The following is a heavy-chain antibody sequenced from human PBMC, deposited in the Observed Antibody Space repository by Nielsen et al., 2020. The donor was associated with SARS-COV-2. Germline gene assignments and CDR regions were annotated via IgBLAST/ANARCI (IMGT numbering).Heavy chain of an antibody. J-gene: IGHJ5*02. CDR1: GFTFSSYA. Sequence: GESLKISCAASGFTFSSYAMSWVRQAPGKGLEWVSAISSSGGSTYYADSVKGRFTISRDNSKNTLYLQMNSLRAEDTAVYYCAKDPRYCSGGSCQGWFDPWGQGTLVTVSS. V-gene: IGHV3-23*01. CDR2: ISSSGGST. D-gene: IGHD2-15*01. CDR3: AKDPRYCSGGSCQGWFDP.